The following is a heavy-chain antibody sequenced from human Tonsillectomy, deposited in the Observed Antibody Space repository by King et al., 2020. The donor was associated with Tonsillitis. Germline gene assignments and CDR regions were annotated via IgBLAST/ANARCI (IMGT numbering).Heavy chain of an antibody. CDR2: IYPGDSET. Sequence: QLVQSGAEVKKPGESLKISCKGSGYSFTSYWIGWVRQMPGKGLEWMGIIYPGDSETRYSSSFQGQVTMSADKSSSTAYLQWSSLKASDTAMYYCARSVVPAAIEYFQHWGQGTLVTVSS. V-gene: IGHV5-51*03. D-gene: IGHD2-2*01. CDR3: ARSVVPAAIEYFQH. CDR1: GYSFTSYW. J-gene: IGHJ1*01.